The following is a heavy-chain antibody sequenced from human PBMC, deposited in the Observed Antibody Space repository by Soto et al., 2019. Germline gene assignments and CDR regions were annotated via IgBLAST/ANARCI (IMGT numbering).Heavy chain of an antibody. CDR3: ARDSPTIDY. CDR1: GASITTYY. D-gene: IGHD1-1*01. J-gene: IGHJ4*02. CDR2: MSPRGYT. V-gene: IGHV4-59*10. Sequence: SETLSLTCAVSGASITTYYWNWIRQPAGQGMEWIGRMSPRGYTVYNPSLESRVTMSVDTSKNQFSLNLKSVTAADTAVYYCARDSPTIDYWGQGNLVTVSS.